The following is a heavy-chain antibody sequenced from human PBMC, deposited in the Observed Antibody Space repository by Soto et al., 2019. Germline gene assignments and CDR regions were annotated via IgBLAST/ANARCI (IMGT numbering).Heavy chain of an antibody. CDR2: ISSSGSTI. D-gene: IGHD3-3*01. CDR1: GFTFSDYY. CDR3: ARERRGGPYYFDY. J-gene: IGHJ4*02. Sequence: PGGSLRLSCAASGFTFSDYYMSWIRQAPGKGLEWISYISSSGSTIYYADSVKGRFTISRDNAKNSLYLQMNSLRAEDTAVYYCARERRGGPYYFDYWGQGTLVTVSS. V-gene: IGHV3-11*01.